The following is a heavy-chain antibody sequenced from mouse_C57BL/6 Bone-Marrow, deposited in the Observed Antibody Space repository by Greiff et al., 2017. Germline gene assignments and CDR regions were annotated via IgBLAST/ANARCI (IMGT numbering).Heavy chain of an antibody. CDR1: GFNIKDDY. D-gene: IGHD1-1*01. CDR3: THTTVVAFDY. Sequence: VQLQQSGAELVRPGASVKLSCTASGFNIKDDYMHWVKQRPEQGLEWIGWIDPENGDTEYASKFQGKATITADTSSNTAYLQLSSLTSEDTAVYYCTHTTVVAFDYWGQGTTLTVSS. J-gene: IGHJ2*01. V-gene: IGHV14-4*01. CDR2: IDPENGDT.